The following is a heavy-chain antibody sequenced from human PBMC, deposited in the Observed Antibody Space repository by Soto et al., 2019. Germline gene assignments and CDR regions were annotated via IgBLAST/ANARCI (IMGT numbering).Heavy chain of an antibody. CDR2: ISAYTDDP. D-gene: IGHD2-2*01. Sequence: QGQLVQSGAEVKKPGASVKVSCTASGYTFTNFGVTWVRQAPGQGLEWMGWISAYTDDPNYAQKFQGRVTMTIDTSTSTAYLDLRSLTSDDTAVYYWARVIPGAEAWFDPWGQGTLVTVSS. CDR1: GYTFTNFG. J-gene: IGHJ5*02. CDR3: ARVIPGAEAWFDP. V-gene: IGHV1-18*01.